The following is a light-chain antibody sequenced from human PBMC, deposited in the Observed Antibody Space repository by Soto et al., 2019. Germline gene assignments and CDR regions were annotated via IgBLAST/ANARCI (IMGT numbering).Light chain of an antibody. CDR3: QQYYDAPRT. J-gene: IGKJ1*01. CDR1: QTVFFSTNNKNY. CDR2: WAS. V-gene: IGKV4-1*01. Sequence: DIVMTQSPDSLAVSLGERATIKCESSQTVFFSTNNKNYLAWYQQRPGQPPKLLISWASIRGSGVPDRFSGSGSGTHFTLTIDSLQAEDVAIYYCQQYYDAPRTFGQGTKVEIK.